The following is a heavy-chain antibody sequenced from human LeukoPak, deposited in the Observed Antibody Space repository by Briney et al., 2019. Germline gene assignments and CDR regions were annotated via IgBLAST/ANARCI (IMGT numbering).Heavy chain of an antibody. V-gene: IGHV4-59*01. J-gene: IGHJ5*02. CDR1: GGSISSYY. CDR3: PRIRRNWFDP. CDR2: IYYSGST. Sequence: SETLSLTCTVSGGSISSYYWSWIRQPPGKGLEWIGYIYYSGSTNYNPSLKSRVTISVDTSKNQFSLKLSSVTAADTAVYYCPRIRRNWFDPWGQGTLVTVSS.